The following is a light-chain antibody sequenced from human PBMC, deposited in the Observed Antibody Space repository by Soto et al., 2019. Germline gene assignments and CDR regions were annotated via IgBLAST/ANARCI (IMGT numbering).Light chain of an antibody. CDR1: QSVSTN. CDR3: QQYNDWPRT. J-gene: IGKJ1*01. V-gene: IGKV3-15*01. Sequence: EVVMTQSPATLSVSPGERAALTCRASQSVSTNLAWYQQRPGQAPRLLIHGASTRATGIPARFSGSGSGTEFTLSISSLQSEDFAFYYCQQYNDWPRTFGQGTKVDIK. CDR2: GAS.